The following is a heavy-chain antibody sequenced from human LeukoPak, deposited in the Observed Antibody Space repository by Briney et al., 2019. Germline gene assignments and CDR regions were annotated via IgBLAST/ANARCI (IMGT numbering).Heavy chain of an antibody. CDR1: GGTFSSYA. V-gene: IGHV1-69*13. CDR2: IIPIFGTA. J-gene: IGHJ4*02. D-gene: IGHD3-22*01. Sequence: ASVKVSCKASGGTFSSYAISWVRQAPGRGLEWMGGIIPIFGTANYAQKFQGRVTITADESTSTAYMELSSLRSEDTAVYYCARDPAYYDSSGYYDYWGQGTLVTVSS. CDR3: ARDPAYYDSSGYYDY.